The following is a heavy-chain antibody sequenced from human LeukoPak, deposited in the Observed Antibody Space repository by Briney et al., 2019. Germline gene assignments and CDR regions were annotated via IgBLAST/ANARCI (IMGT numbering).Heavy chain of an antibody. CDR2: INHSGGT. J-gene: IGHJ4*02. CDR3: ARSPYYDILTGYPAGYFDY. V-gene: IGHV4-34*01. Sequence: SETLSLTCAVYGGSFSGYYWSWIRQPRGKGLEWIGEINHSGGTNYNPSLKSRVTISVDTSKNQFSLKLSSVTAADTAVYYCARSPYYDILTGYPAGYFDYWGQGTLVTVSS. D-gene: IGHD3-9*01. CDR1: GGSFSGYY.